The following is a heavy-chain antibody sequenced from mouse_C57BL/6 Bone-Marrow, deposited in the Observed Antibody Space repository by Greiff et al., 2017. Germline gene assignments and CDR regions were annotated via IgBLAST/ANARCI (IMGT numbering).Heavy chain of an antibody. CDR3: SSFDGNYFDF. D-gene: IGHD2-3*01. V-gene: IGHV14-4*01. CDR1: GFNIKDDY. CDR2: IDPEIGDT. J-gene: IGHJ2*01. Sequence: EVKVVESGAELVRPGASVKLSCTASGFNIKDDYIHWVQQRPEQGLEWIGWIDPEIGDTEYASKFQGKATITSDTSSNTAYLQLTSLTSEDTAVYYCSSFDGNYFDFWGQGTPLTVAS.